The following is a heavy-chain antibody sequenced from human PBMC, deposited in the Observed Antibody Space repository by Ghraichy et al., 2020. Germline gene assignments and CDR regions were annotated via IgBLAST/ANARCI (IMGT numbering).Heavy chain of an antibody. Sequence: GGSLRLSCAASGFTFSSYAMSWVRQPPGKGLEWVSAIGPIGSSTYYADSVKGRFTISRDNSRDTLYLQINSLRADDTAVYYCAKGSAAARPYYFDYWGQGTLVTVSS. V-gene: IGHV3-23*01. CDR2: IGPIGSST. J-gene: IGHJ4*02. D-gene: IGHD6-6*01. CDR1: GFTFSSYA. CDR3: AKGSAAARPYYFDY.